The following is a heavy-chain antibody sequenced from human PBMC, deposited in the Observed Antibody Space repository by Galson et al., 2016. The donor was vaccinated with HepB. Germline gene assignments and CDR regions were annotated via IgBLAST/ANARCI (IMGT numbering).Heavy chain of an antibody. V-gene: IGHV1-46*01. CDR2: INPNADST. CDR1: GYTFTSYQ. CDR3: AREGGYYSFYYYGMDV. Sequence: SVKVSCKASGYTFTSYQMHWVRQDPGQGLEWMGIINPNADSTTYAQKFQGRVTMTRDTSTSTVYMELSSLRSEDTAVYYCAREGGYYSFYYYGMDVWGQGTLVTVSS. J-gene: IGHJ6*02. D-gene: IGHD3-3*01.